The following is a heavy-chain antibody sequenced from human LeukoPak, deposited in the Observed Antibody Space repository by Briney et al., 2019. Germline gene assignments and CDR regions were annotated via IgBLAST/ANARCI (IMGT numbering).Heavy chain of an antibody. CDR2: IYPGDSDT. J-gene: IGHJ4*02. D-gene: IGHD2-21*02. CDR3: ARQAYCGADCFSPYKFDY. Sequence: GESLKISCKGSGYSFTSYWISWVRQMPGKGLEWMGIIYPGDSDTRYSPSFQGQVTISADKSISTAYLQWSSLKASDTAMYYCARQAYCGADCFSPYKFDYWGQGTLVTVSS. CDR1: GYSFTSYW. V-gene: IGHV5-51*01.